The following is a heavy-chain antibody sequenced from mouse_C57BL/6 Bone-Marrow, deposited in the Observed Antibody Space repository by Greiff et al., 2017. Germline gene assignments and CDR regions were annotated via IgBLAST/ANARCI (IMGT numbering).Heavy chain of an antibody. CDR3: ARGYYDIRRGFYYAMDY. CDR1: GFTFTDYY. V-gene: IGHV7-3*01. D-gene: IGHD2-4*01. Sequence: EVKLVESGGGLVQPGGSLSLSCAASGFTFTDYYMSWVRPPPGKALEWLGFIRNKANGYTTEYSASVKGRFTISRDNSQSILYLQMNALRAEDSATYYCARGYYDIRRGFYYAMDYWGQGTSVTVSS. J-gene: IGHJ4*01. CDR2: IRNKANGYTT.